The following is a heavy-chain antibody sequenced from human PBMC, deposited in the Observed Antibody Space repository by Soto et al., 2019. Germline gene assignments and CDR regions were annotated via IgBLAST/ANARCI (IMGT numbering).Heavy chain of an antibody. CDR2: IYSGGST. V-gene: IGHV3-53*01. J-gene: IGHJ6*02. CDR1: GFTVSSNY. Sequence: GGSLRLSCAASGFTVSSNYMSWVRQAPGKGLEWVSVIYSGGSTYYVDSVKGRFTISRDNSKNTLYLQMNSLRAEDTAVYYCARDIYDYVWGSYSGMDVWGQGTTVTVSS. D-gene: IGHD3-16*01. CDR3: ARDIYDYVWGSYSGMDV.